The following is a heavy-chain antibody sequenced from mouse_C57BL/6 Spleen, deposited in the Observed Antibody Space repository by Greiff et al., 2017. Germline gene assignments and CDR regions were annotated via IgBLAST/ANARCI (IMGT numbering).Heavy chain of an antibody. V-gene: IGHV5-17*01. CDR2: ISSGSSTI. CDR3: ARQGSSPYYYAMDY. Sequence: EVKLMESGGGLVKPGGSLKLSCAASGFTFSDYGMHWVRQAPEKGLEWVAYISSGSSTIYYADTVTGRFTISRDNAKNTLFLQMTSLRSEDTAMYYCARQGSSPYYYAMDYWGQGTSVTVSS. J-gene: IGHJ4*01. D-gene: IGHD1-1*01. CDR1: GFTFSDYG.